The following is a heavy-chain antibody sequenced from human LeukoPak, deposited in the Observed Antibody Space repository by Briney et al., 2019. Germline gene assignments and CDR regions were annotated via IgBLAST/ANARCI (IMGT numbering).Heavy chain of an antibody. CDR2: ISYDGSNK. CDR1: GFTFSSYG. J-gene: IGHJ4*02. CDR3: AKADIVVVPAAIDY. Sequence: GGSLRLSCAASGFTFSSYGMHWVRQAPGKGLEWVAVISYDGSNKYYADSVKGRFTISRDNSKNTLYLQMNSLRAEDTAMYYCAKADIVVVPAAIDYWGQGTLVTVSS. D-gene: IGHD2-2*01. V-gene: IGHV3-30*18.